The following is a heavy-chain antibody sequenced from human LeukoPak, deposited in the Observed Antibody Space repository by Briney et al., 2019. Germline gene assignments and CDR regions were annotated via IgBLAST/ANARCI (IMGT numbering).Heavy chain of an antibody. CDR3: ARSKLRLDP. CDR2: IYYSGTT. CDR1: GGSISSSSDY. V-gene: IGHV4-39*01. D-gene: IGHD4-17*01. Sequence: SETLSHTCTVSGGSISSSSDYWGWIRQPPGKGLEWIGSIYYSGTTYYNPSLKSRVTISVDTSKNQFSLKLTSVTATDTAVYYCARSKLRLDPWGQGTLVTVSS. J-gene: IGHJ5*01.